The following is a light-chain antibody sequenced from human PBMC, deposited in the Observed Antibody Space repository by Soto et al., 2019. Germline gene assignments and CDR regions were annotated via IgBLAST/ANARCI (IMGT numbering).Light chain of an antibody. CDR2: DVN. V-gene: IGLV2-14*03. Sequence: QSVLTQPASVSGSPGQSITISCTGTSSDVGGYNYVSWYQHHPGKAPKLIIFDVNNRPSGVSNPFSGSKSGDTASLTISGLQPEDEADYYCSSYTTSNTRQIVFGTGTKVTVL. J-gene: IGLJ1*01. CDR3: SSYTTSNTRQIV. CDR1: SSDVGGYNY.